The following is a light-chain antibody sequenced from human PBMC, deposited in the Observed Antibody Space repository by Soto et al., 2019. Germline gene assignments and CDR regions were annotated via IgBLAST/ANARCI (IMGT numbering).Light chain of an antibody. CDR1: SSDVGGYKY. V-gene: IGLV2-14*01. J-gene: IGLJ1*01. Sequence: QSALTQPASVSGSPGHSITISCTGTSSDVGGYKYVSWYQQHPGKAPKLMIYEVSNRPSGVSNRFSGSKSGNTASLTISGLQAEDEADYYCSSYTSSSHPFGTGTKVTVL. CDR3: SSYTSSSHP. CDR2: EVS.